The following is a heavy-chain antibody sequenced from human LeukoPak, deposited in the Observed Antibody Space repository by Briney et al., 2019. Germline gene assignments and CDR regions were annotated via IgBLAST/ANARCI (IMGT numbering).Heavy chain of an antibody. CDR2: INPNSGGT. CDR3: ARGPPNYYDSSGYYEY. D-gene: IGHD3-22*01. J-gene: IGHJ4*02. Sequence: ASVKVSCKASGYTFTGYYMHWVRQAPGQGLEWMGWINPNSGGTNYAQKFQGRVTMTRDTSISTAYMELSRLRSDDTAVYYCARGPPNYYDSSGYYEYWGQGTLVTASS. CDR1: GYTFTGYY. V-gene: IGHV1-2*02.